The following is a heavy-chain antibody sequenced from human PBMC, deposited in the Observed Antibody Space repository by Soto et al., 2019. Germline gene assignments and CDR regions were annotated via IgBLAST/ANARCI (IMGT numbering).Heavy chain of an antibody. Sequence: QVQLVQSGAEVKKPGSSVKVSCKASGGTFSSYAINWVRQAPGQGREWMGGIIPIFGTANYAQKFQGRVTITADEATSTASVELSSLRSEYKAVDYYARPVEMATISRSYLFYWGQGTLVTVSS. V-gene: IGHV1-69*01. CDR2: IIPIFGTA. D-gene: IGHD5-12*01. CDR1: GGTFSSYA. J-gene: IGHJ4*02. CDR3: ARPVEMATISRSYLFY.